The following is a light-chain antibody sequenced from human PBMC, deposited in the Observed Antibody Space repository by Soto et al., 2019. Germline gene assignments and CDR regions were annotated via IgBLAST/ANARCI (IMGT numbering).Light chain of an antibody. CDR3: TSYAGGNNV. V-gene: IGLV2-8*01. CDR1: SIDVGGYNY. J-gene: IGLJ1*01. CDR2: EVN. Sequence: QSALTQPPSASGSPGQSVTISCTGTSIDVGGYNYVSWYQQNPGKVPKLMIYEVNKRPSGVPDRFSGSKSGNTASLTVSGLQAEDEADYYCTSYAGGNNVFGTGTKRTVL.